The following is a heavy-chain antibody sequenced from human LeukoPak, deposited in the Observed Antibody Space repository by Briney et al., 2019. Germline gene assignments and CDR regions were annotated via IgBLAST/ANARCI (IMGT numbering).Heavy chain of an antibody. CDR1: GFTFSSYG. D-gene: IGHD3-10*01. V-gene: IGHV3-30*18. CDR2: ISYDGSNK. Sequence: GGSLRLSCAASGFTFSSYGMHWVRQAPGKGLEWVAVISYDGSNKYYADSVKGRFTISRDNSKNTLYLQMNSLRAEDTAVYYCAKVGMVRGVIRPCDYWGQGTLVTVSS. J-gene: IGHJ4*02. CDR3: AKVGMVRGVIRPCDY.